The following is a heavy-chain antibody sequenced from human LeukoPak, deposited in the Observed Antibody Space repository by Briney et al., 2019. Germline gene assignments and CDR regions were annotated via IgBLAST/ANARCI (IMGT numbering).Heavy chain of an antibody. J-gene: IGHJ4*02. CDR2: IYSGGST. D-gene: IGHD1-26*01. CDR1: GFTVSSNY. CDR3: ARDHTGSGSFDY. V-gene: IGHV3-66*01. Sequence: GGSLRLSCAASGFTVSSNYMSWVRQAPGKGLEWVSVIYSGGSTYYADSVKGRFTIPRDNSKNTLYLQMNSLRAEDTAVYYCARDHTGSGSFDYWGQGTLVTVSS.